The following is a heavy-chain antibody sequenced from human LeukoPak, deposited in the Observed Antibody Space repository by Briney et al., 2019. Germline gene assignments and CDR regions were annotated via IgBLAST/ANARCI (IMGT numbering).Heavy chain of an antibody. CDR2: IYYSGST. D-gene: IGHD3-22*01. J-gene: IGHJ4*02. V-gene: IGHV4-34*01. Sequence: SETLSLTCAVYGGSFSGYYWGWIRQPPGKGLEWIGSIYYSGSTYYNPSLKSRVTTSVETSKNQFSLKLSSVTAADTAVYYCARVTGYMIEDYFDYWGQGTLVTVSS. CDR1: GGSFSGYY. CDR3: ARVTGYMIEDYFDY.